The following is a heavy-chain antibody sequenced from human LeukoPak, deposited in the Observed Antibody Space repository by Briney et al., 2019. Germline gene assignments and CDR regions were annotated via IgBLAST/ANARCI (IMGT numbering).Heavy chain of an antibody. V-gene: IGHV7-4-1*02. Sequence: ASVKVSCKASGYIFTSYAINWVRQAPGQGLEWMGWINTNTGNPTYVQGFTGRFVFSLDTYVSTPYLQISSLKAEDTAVYYCARTPSPLYYYYMDVWGKGTTVTVSS. D-gene: IGHD2-2*01. CDR1: GYIFTSYA. J-gene: IGHJ6*03. CDR2: INTNTGNP. CDR3: ARTPSPLYYYYMDV.